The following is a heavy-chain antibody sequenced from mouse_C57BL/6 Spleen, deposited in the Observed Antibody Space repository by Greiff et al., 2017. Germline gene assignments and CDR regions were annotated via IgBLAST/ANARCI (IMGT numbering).Heavy chain of an antibody. J-gene: IGHJ2*01. CDR2: INPNNGGT. D-gene: IGHD2-1*01. V-gene: IGHV1-22*01. Sequence: EVQLQQSGPELVKPGASVKMSCKASGYTFTDYNMHWVKQSHGKSLEWIGSINPNNGGTSYNQKFKGKATLTVNKSSSTAYMELRSLTSEDSAVYYCARGGLGNYFYFDYWGQGTTLTVSS. CDR3: ARGGLGNYFYFDY. CDR1: GYTFTDYN.